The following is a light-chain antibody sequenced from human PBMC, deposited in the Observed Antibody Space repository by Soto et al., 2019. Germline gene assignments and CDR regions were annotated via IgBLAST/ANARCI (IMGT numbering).Light chain of an antibody. CDR3: QQYGSTPRT. V-gene: IGKV3-20*01. CDR2: GAS. Sequence: EIVLTQSPGTLSLSPGERATLSCRASQSVSGTYLAWYQQKPGQAPRLLIYGASSRATGIPDRFSGSGSGTDFTLTISRLEPEDFAVYYCQQYGSTPRTFGQVTRLEIK. CDR1: QSVSGTY. J-gene: IGKJ5*01.